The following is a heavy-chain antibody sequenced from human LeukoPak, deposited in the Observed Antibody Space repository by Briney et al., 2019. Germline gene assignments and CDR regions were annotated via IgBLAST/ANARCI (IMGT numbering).Heavy chain of an antibody. CDR2: IKQDGSEK. V-gene: IGHV3-7*03. J-gene: IGHJ4*02. Sequence: SGGSLRLSCAASGFIFSSYWMSWVRQAPGKGLEWVANIKQDGSEKYYVDSVKGRFTISRDNAKNTIYLQMNSLRAEDTAVYYCARGGTYYYGSGLDDWGQGTRVTVSS. D-gene: IGHD3-10*01. CDR1: GFIFSSYW. CDR3: ARGGTYYYGSGLDD.